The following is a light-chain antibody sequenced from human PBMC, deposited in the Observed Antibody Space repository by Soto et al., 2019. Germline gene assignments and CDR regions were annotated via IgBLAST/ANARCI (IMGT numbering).Light chain of an antibody. V-gene: IGLV2-14*01. CDR2: EVS. Sequence: QSALTQPASVSGSPGQSITISCTGTSSDVGGYNYVSWYQQHPGKAPKLMIYEVSNRPSGVSNRFSGSKSGNTASLTISGLQAEDEADYYCSSYTRSSTRVFGGGTKLTLL. CDR3: SSYTRSSTRV. J-gene: IGLJ3*02. CDR1: SSDVGGYNY.